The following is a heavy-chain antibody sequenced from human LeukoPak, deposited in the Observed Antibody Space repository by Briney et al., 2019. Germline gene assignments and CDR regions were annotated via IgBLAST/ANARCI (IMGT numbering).Heavy chain of an antibody. CDR1: GGSISSSSYY. CDR3: AREGFAGSVSWYYFDY. J-gene: IGHJ4*02. CDR2: IYYSGST. D-gene: IGHD6-13*01. V-gene: IGHV4-39*02. Sequence: SETLSLTCTVSGGSISSSSYYWGWIRQPPGKGLEWIGSIYYSGSTYYNPSLKSRVTISVDTSKNQFSLKLSSVTAADTAVYFCAREGFAGSVSWYYFDYWGLGTLVTVSS.